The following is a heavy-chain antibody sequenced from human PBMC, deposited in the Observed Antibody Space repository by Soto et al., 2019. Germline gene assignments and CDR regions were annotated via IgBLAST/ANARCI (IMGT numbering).Heavy chain of an antibody. D-gene: IGHD6-13*01. CDR3: AREKPYSSSWYHDY. CDR1: GGSFSGYY. V-gene: IGHV4-34*01. Sequence: SETLSLTCAVDGGSFSGYYGSWIRQPPGKGLEWIGEINHSGSTNYNPSLKSRVTISVDTSKNQFSLKLSSVTAADTAVYYCAREKPYSSSWYHDYWGQGTLVTVSS. CDR2: INHSGST. J-gene: IGHJ4*02.